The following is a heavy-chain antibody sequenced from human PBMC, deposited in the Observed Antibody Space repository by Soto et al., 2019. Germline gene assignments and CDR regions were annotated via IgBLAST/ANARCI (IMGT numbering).Heavy chain of an antibody. D-gene: IGHD2-15*01. J-gene: IGHJ6*03. CDR3: TRHVDCSGGSCYSGYYYYMDV. CDR1: GFTFSDSA. CDR2: IRRNPNPDAT. V-gene: IGHV3-73*01. Sequence: EVQLVESGGGLVQPGGSLKLSCAASGFTFSDSAMHWVRQASGKGLEWVGRIRRNPNPDATAYAASVKGGFTISRDDSKNTAYLQMNSLKTEDTAVYYCTRHVDCSGGSCYSGYYYYMDVWGKGTTVTVSS.